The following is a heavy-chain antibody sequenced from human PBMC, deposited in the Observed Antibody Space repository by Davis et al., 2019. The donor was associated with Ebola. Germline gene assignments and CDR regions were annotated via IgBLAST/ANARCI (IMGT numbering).Heavy chain of an antibody. J-gene: IGHJ4*02. D-gene: IGHD3-10*01. CDR1: GSSISSGHF. V-gene: IGHV4-38-2*02. CDR2: IYHSGST. CDR3: ARDETFGSGSFDY. Sequence: PSETLSLTCAVSGSSISSGHFWGWLRQPPGKGLEWIASIYHSGSTYFNPSLKSRVTLSVDTSKNQFSLKLSSVTAADTAVYYCARDETFGSGSFDYWGQGTLVAVSS.